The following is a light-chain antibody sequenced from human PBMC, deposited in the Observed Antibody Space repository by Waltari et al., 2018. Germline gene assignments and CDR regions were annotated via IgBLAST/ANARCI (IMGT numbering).Light chain of an antibody. V-gene: IGKV1-5*01. CDR2: DAS. CDR3: QQYHTYPLT. J-gene: IGKJ4*01. CDR1: QSINNW. Sequence: DIQMTQSPSTLSASVGDRVTIPCRASQSINNWLAWYQQKPGKVPKVLIYDASSLQSGVPSRFSGSGSGTGFTLTISSLQPDDFGTYFCQQYHTYPLTFGGGTKVEIK.